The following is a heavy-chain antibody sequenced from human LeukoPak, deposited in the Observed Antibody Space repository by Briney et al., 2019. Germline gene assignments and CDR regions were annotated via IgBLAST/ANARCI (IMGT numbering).Heavy chain of an antibody. V-gene: IGHV4-59*08. D-gene: IGHD6-6*01. Sequence: SETLSLTCTVSGGSISSYYWSWIRQPPGKGLEWIGYIYYSGSTNYNPSLKSRVTISVDTSKTQISLRLSSVTAADTGVYYCARQERESSSFSDYYYYMDVWGKGTPVTVSS. CDR2: IYYSGST. J-gene: IGHJ6*03. CDR3: ARQERESSSFSDYYYYMDV. CDR1: GGSISSYY.